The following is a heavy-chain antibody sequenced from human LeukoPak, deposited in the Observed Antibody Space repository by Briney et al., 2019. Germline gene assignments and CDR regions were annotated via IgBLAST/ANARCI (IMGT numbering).Heavy chain of an antibody. CDR2: IYYSGST. Sequence: SETLSLTCTVSGGSISSYYWSWIRQPPGKGLEWIGYIYYSGSTNYNPSLKSRVTISVDTSKNQFSLKLSSVTAADTAVYYCARLTAGTHFDYWGQGTLVTVSS. CDR3: ARLTAGTHFDY. CDR1: GGSISSYY. J-gene: IGHJ4*02. V-gene: IGHV4-59*08.